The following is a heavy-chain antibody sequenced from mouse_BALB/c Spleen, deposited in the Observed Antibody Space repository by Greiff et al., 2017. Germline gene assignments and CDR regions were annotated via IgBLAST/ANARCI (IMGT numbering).Heavy chain of an antibody. Sequence: GGGLVQPKGSLKLSCAASGFTFNTNAMNWVRQAPGKGLEWVARIRSKSNNYATYYADSVKDRFTISRDDSQSMLYLQMNNLKTEDTAMYYCVLSSYRYGYAMDYWGQGTSVTVSS. CDR3: VLSSYRYGYAMDY. J-gene: IGHJ4*01. CDR2: IRSKSNNYAT. CDR1: GFTFNTNA. D-gene: IGHD2-14*01. V-gene: IGHV10S3*01.